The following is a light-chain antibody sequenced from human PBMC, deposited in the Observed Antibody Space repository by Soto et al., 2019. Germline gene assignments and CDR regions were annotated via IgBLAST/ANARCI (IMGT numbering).Light chain of an antibody. CDR2: DVS. Sequence: QSALTQPASVSGSPGQSITISCTGTSSDVGGYNYVSWYQQHPGKAPKLMIYDVSNRPSGVSNRFSGSKSGNTASLTISGLRAEDEADYYCSSYTSSSTFYVFGTGTKLTVL. CDR1: SSDVGGYNY. V-gene: IGLV2-14*01. CDR3: SSYTSSSTFYV. J-gene: IGLJ1*01.